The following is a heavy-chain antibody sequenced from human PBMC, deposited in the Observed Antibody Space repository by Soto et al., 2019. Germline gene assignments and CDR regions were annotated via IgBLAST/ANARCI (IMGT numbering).Heavy chain of an antibody. CDR2: ISWNSGSI. CDR3: AKGGGSYYYYGMDV. V-gene: IGHV3-9*01. D-gene: IGHD5-12*01. J-gene: IGHJ6*02. Sequence: EVQLVESGGGLVQPGRSLRLSCAASGFTFDDYAMHWVRQAPGKGLEWVSGISWNSGSIGYADSVKGRFTISRDNAKNSLYLQMNSLRAEDTALYYCAKGGGSYYYYGMDVWGQGTTVTVSS. CDR1: GFTFDDYA.